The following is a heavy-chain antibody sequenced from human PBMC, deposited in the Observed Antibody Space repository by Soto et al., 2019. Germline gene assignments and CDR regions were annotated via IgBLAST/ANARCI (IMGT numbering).Heavy chain of an antibody. CDR2: VYYSGST. D-gene: IGHD4-17*01. J-gene: IGHJ4*02. V-gene: IGHV4-39*01. CDR1: GGSVSSSSYY. Sequence: PSETLSLTCTVSGGSVSSSSYYWGWVRQPPGKGLEWIGSVYYSGSTYYNPSLESRVTISVDTSKNQFSLKLSSVTAADTAVYYCARAFEDYGDYYFDYWGQGTLVTVSS. CDR3: ARAFEDYGDYYFDY.